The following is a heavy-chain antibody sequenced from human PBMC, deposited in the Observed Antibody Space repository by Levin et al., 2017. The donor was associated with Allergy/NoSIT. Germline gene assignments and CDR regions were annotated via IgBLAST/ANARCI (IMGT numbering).Heavy chain of an antibody. CDR3: ARYGVTKRRGSWDPQAYYYYYMDV. Sequence: GESLKISCAASGFTFSSYSMNWVRQAPGKGLEWVSSISSSSSYIYYADSVKGRFTISRDNAKNSLYLQMNSLRAEDTAVYYCARYGVTKRRGSWDPQAYYYYYMDVWGKGTTVTVSS. CDR2: ISSSSSYI. V-gene: IGHV3-21*01. J-gene: IGHJ6*03. CDR1: GFTFSSYS. D-gene: IGHD1-26*01.